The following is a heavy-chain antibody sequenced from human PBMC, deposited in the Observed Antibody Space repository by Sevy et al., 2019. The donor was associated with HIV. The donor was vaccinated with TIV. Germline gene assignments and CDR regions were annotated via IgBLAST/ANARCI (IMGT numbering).Heavy chain of an antibody. CDR1: GFTFSSYD. J-gene: IGHJ5*02. D-gene: IGHD2-8*01. CDR2: ISSSGSSI. Sequence: GGSLRLSCTASGFTFSSYDMNWVRQAPGKGLEWVSKISSSGSSIYYAHSVKGRFTISRDNAKNSLNLQMNSLGAEVTAVYYCTRNGGAFDNGFDPWGQGTLVTVSS. V-gene: IGHV3-48*03. CDR3: TRNGGAFDNGFDP.